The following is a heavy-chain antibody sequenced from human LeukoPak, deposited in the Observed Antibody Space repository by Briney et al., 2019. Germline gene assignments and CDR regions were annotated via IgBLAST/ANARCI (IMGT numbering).Heavy chain of an antibody. CDR1: GYTFTGYY. Sequence: ASVTVSCKAPGYTFTGYYMHWVRQAPGQGLEWMGWINPNSGGTNYAQKFQGRVTMTRDTSISTAYMELSRLRSDDTAVYYCARAARLSIAARGGDRTWFDPWGQGTLVTVSS. D-gene: IGHD6-6*01. J-gene: IGHJ5*02. V-gene: IGHV1-2*02. CDR3: ARAARLSIAARGGDRTWFDP. CDR2: INPNSGGT.